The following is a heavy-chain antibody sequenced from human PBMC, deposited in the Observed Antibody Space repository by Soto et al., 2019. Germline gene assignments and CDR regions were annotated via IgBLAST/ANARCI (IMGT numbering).Heavy chain of an antibody. Sequence: QVHLVESGGGVVQPGRSLRLSCSASGFTFSGYGMHWVRQAPGKGLEWVAVISNDALNKYYADSVKGRFAISRDDSRNTLYWQMNSLRAEDTAVYYCARPRRDYYYCYGMDVWGQGTTVTVSS. J-gene: IGHJ6*02. CDR1: GFTFSGYG. CDR2: ISNDALNK. V-gene: IGHV3-30*03. CDR3: ARPRRDYYYCYGMDV.